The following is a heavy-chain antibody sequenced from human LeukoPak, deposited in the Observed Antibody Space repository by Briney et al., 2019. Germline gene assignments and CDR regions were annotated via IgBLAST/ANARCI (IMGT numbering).Heavy chain of an antibody. Sequence: SETLSLTCTVSGGSISSYYWSWIRQPPGKGLEWIGYIYYSGSTNYNPSLKGRVTISVDTSKNQFSLKLSSVTAADTAVYYCARYYDFWSGYYTDYYYGMDVWGQGTTVTVSS. CDR2: IYYSGST. CDR3: ARYYDFWSGYYTDYYYGMDV. D-gene: IGHD3-3*01. V-gene: IGHV4-59*01. J-gene: IGHJ6*02. CDR1: GGSISSYY.